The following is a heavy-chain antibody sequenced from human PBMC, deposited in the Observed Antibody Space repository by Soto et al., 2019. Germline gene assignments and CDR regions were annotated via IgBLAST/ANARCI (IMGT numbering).Heavy chain of an antibody. Sequence: QVQLVQSGAEVKKPGASVKVSCKASGYTFTSYGISWVRQAPGQGLEWMGWISAYNGNTNYAQKLQGRVTMTTDTATSKANMELRSLRSDDTAVYYWASDRGKGREQGGHLGGMDVWGQGTTVTGSS. CDR1: GYTFTSYG. J-gene: IGHJ6*02. CDR3: ASDRGKGREQGGHLGGMDV. V-gene: IGHV1-18*01. CDR2: ISAYNGNT. D-gene: IGHD1-26*01.